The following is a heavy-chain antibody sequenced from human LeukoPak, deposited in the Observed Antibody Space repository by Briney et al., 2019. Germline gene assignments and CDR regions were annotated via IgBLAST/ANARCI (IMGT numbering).Heavy chain of an antibody. J-gene: IGHJ4*02. V-gene: IGHV3-30*04. CDR1: GFTFSRYA. CDR3: ARELSGNNYGYSDY. Sequence: PGRSLRLSCAASGFTFSRYAMHWVRQAPGKGLEWVALVSYDGSSKYYADSVGGRFTISRDNSKNTLYLQMNSLRAEDTAVYYCARELSGNNYGYSDYWGQGTLVTASS. CDR2: VSYDGSSK. D-gene: IGHD5-18*01.